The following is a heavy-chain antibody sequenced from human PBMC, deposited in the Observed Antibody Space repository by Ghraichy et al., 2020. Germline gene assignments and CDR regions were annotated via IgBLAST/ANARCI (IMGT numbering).Heavy chain of an antibody. CDR2: IRSKANGYAT. J-gene: IGHJ3*02. V-gene: IGHV3-73*01. CDR1: GFTFSGSA. CDR3: TYYGEPNAFDI. Sequence: GGSLRLSCAASGFTFSGSAMHWVRQASGKGLEWVGRIRSKANGYATASAASVKGRFIISSDDSKNTAYLQMNSLKTEDTAVYYCTYYGEPNAFDIWGQGTMVTVSS. D-gene: IGHD4-17*01.